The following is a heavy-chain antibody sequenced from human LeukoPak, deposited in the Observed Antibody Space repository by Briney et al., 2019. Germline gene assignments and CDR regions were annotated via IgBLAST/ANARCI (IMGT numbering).Heavy chain of an antibody. CDR2: INHSGST. V-gene: IGHV4-34*01. Sequence: PSETLSLTCAVYGGSFSGYYWSWIRQPPGKGLEWIGEINHSGSTNYNPSLKSRVTISVDTSKNQFSLKLSSVTAADTAVYYCARERTYRRDGDRKFLFDYWGQGTLVTVSS. CDR1: GGSFSGYY. CDR3: ARERTYRRDGDRKFLFDY. J-gene: IGHJ4*02. D-gene: IGHD5-24*01.